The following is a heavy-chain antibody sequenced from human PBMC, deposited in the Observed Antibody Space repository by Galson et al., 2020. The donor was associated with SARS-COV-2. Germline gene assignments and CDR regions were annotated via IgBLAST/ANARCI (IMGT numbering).Heavy chain of an antibody. CDR2: ISPGGDDT. CDR3: AKARGSPSIYYAMDI. V-gene: IGHV3-23*01. Sequence: ESLKISCASSGFTFRLYAMIWVRHAPGKGLEWVSGISPGGDDTFYVDSVKGRFTISRDNSKNMVYLEMNSLRAEDTATYYCAKARGSPSIYYAMDIWGQGAKVTV. CDR1: GFTFRLYA. D-gene: IGHD1-26*01. J-gene: IGHJ6*02.